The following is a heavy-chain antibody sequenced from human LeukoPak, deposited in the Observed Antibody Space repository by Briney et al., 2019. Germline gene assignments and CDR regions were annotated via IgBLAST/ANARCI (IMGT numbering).Heavy chain of an antibody. CDR1: DGSINSYY. J-gene: IGHJ6*02. CDR2: IYYNGNT. CDR3: ARGRGNYYGMDV. V-gene: IGHV4-59*01. Sequence: SETLSLTCSVSDGSINSYYWNWIRRPPGKGLEWIGYIYYNGNTNYSPSLKSRVTMSVDTSKNLFSLKVSSVTAADTAVYYCARGRGNYYGMDVWGQGTTVTVSS.